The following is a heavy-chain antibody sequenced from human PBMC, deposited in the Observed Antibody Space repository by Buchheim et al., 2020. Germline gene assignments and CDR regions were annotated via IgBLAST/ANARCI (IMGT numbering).Heavy chain of an antibody. CDR2: IYYSGST. CDR3: ARSGYYDSSAVWY. D-gene: IGHD3-22*01. V-gene: IGHV4-59*06. CDR1: GGSISSYY. Sequence: QVQLQESGPGLVKPSETLSLTCTVSGGSISSYYWSWIRQPPGKGLEWIGYIYYSGSTYYNPSLKSRVTISVDTSKNQFSLKLSSVTAADTAVYYCARSGYYDSSAVWYWGQGTL. J-gene: IGHJ4*02.